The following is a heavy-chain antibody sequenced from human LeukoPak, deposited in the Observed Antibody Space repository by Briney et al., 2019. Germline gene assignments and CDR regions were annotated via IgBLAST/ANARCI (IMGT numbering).Heavy chain of an antibody. J-gene: IGHJ1*01. CDR1: GGSISDYY. V-gene: IGHV4-59*12. CDR2: VYYSGST. CDR3: AKLRNWGYFQH. Sequence: PSETLSLTCTVSGGSISDYYWSWIRQAPGKRLEYIGYVYYSGSTNYNPSLKSRVTISVDTSKNQFSLKLSSVTAADTAVYYCAKLRNWGYFQHWGQGTLVTVSS. D-gene: IGHD3-16*01.